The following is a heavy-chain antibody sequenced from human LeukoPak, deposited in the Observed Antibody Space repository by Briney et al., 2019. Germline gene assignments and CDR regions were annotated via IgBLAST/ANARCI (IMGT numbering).Heavy chain of an antibody. J-gene: IGHJ6*04. CDR2: IIPIFGTA. CDR3: ARGGDIVVVPAAMHYYYGMDV. V-gene: IGHV1-69*01. CDR1: GGTFSSYA. Sequence: GASVKVSCKASGGTFSSYAISWVRQAPGQGLEWMGGIIPIFGTANYAQKFRGRVTITADESTSTAYMELSSLRSEDTAVYYCARGGDIVVVPAAMHYYYGMDVWGKGTTVTVSS. D-gene: IGHD2-2*01.